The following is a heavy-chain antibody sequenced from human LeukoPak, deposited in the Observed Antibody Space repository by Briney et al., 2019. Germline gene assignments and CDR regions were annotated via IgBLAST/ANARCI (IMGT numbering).Heavy chain of an antibody. Sequence: PGGSLRLSCAASGFTFSDYWMSWVRQDTGKGLAWVAYIRQDGGDFNYVDSVKGRFTISRDNARNSLFLQMNDLRDEDKAVYYCAREDPIVVKNIDYWGQGTLVTVSS. CDR3: AREDPIVVKNIDY. CDR1: GFTFSDYW. CDR2: IRQDGGDF. J-gene: IGHJ4*02. V-gene: IGHV3-7*01. D-gene: IGHD3-22*01.